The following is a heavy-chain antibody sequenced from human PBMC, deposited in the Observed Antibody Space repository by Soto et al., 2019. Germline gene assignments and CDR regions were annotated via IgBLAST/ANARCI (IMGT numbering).Heavy chain of an antibody. V-gene: IGHV4-61*01. CDR2: IYYSGST. D-gene: IGHD2-2*01. J-gene: IGHJ4*02. CDR1: GGSVSSGSYY. Sequence: SETLSLTCTVSGGSVSSGSYYWSWIRQPPGKGLEWIGYIYYSGSTNYNPSLKSRVTISVDTSKNQFSLKLSSVTAADTAVYYCARAWGYCSSTSCYEWKFDYWGQGTLVTVSS. CDR3: ARAWGYCSSTSCYEWKFDY.